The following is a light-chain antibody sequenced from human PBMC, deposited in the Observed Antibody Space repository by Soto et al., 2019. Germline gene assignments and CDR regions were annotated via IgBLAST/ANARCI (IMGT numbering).Light chain of an antibody. V-gene: IGLV2-14*01. CDR2: DVS. CDR3: SSYTSSSTPVV. CDR1: SSDVGGYNY. J-gene: IGLJ2*01. Sequence: QSALTQPASVSGSPGQSITISCTGTSSDVGGYNYVSWYQQHPGKAPKLMIFDVSNRPSGVSNRFSGSKSGNTASLTISGLQPEDEADYYCSSYTSSSTPVVLGGGTKLTVL.